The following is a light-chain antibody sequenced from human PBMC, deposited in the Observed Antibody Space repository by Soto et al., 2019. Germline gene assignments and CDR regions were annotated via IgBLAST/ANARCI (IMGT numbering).Light chain of an antibody. CDR2: GAS. J-gene: IGKJ2*01. CDR1: QSVSSD. Sequence: ILMTQSPATLSVSPGDRVTLSCRASQSVSSDLAWYQQRPGQAPRLLIYGASTRATGIPARFSGTGSGTEFTLTISSLQSEDFAIYYCQQYNNWPPYTFGQGTKVDXK. V-gene: IGKV3-15*01. CDR3: QQYNNWPPYT.